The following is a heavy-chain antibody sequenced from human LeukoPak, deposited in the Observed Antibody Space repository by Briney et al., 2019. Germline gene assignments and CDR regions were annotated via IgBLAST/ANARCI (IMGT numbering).Heavy chain of an antibody. CDR3: ARDFDGCSGGSCKGD. D-gene: IGHD2-15*01. Sequence: ASVKVSCKASGYTFTGYYMHWVRQAPGQGHEGKGWINPKSGGTNYAQKFQGRVTMTRDKSNTTAYMELSRLRSDDTAVYYCARDFDGCSGGSCKGDWGQGTLVTVCS. J-gene: IGHJ4*02. CDR1: GYTFTGYY. CDR2: INPKSGGT. V-gene: IGHV1-2*02.